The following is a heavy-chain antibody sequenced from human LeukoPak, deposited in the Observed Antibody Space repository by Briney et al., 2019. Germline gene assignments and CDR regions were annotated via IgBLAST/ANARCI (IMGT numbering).Heavy chain of an antibody. D-gene: IGHD3-22*01. CDR1: GGSISSYY. J-gene: IGHJ6*02. CDR3: ARVRGYYDSSGYYYYYGMDV. V-gene: IGHV4-59*01. Sequence: PSETLSLTCTVSGGSISSYYWSWIRQPPGKGLEWIGYIYYSGSTNYNPSLKSRVTISVDTSKNQFSLKLSSVTAADTAVYYCARVRGYYDSSGYYYYYGMDVWGQGTTVTVSS. CDR2: IYYSGST.